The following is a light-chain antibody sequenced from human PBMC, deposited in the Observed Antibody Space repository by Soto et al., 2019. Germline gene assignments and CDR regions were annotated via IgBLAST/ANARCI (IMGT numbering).Light chain of an antibody. Sequence: DIQMTQSPSPLSASVGDRVTITCQASQDISNYLNWYQQKPGKAPKLLIFDASNLETGVPSRFSGSGSGTDFTFTISSLLPEDIATYYCQQYYILPYTFGQGTKLEIK. CDR2: DAS. CDR1: QDISNY. CDR3: QQYYILPYT. J-gene: IGKJ2*01. V-gene: IGKV1-33*01.